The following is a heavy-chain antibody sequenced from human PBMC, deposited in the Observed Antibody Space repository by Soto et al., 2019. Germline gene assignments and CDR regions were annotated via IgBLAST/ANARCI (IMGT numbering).Heavy chain of an antibody. CDR2: IYPGDSDT. J-gene: IGHJ6*02. CDR3: AGGGVRGVITRTRDYYGMDV. CDR1: GYSFTSYW. D-gene: IGHD3-10*01. V-gene: IGHV5-51*01. Sequence: GESLKISCKGSGYSFTSYWIGWVRQMPGKGLEWMGIIYPGDSDTRYSPSFQGQVTISADKSISTAYLQWSSPKASDTAMYYCAGGGVRGVITRTRDYYGMDVWGQGATVTVAS.